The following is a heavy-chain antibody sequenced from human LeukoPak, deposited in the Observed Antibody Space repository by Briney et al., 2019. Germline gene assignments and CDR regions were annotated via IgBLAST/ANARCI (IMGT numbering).Heavy chain of an antibody. CDR3: ARHYDTSGYHYFDF. CDR1: GFTVSTNC. Sequence: QPGGSLRLSCAASGFTVSTNCMTWVRQAPGKGLEWVSTIYSGGTTYYADSVMGRFTISRHNARNTLYLQMNSLRAEDTAVYYCARHYDTSGYHYFDFRGQGTLVTVSS. J-gene: IGHJ4*02. V-gene: IGHV3-53*04. CDR2: IYSGGTT. D-gene: IGHD3-22*01.